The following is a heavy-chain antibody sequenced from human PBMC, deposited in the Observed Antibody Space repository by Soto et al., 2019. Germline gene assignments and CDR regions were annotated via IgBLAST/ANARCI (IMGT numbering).Heavy chain of an antibody. CDR3: TREILLWFGELWPQAFDI. D-gene: IGHD3-10*01. J-gene: IGHJ3*02. CDR2: IRSKAYGGTT. Sequence: PGGSLRLSCTASGFTFGDYAMSWFRQAPGKGLEWVGFIRSKAYGGTTEYAASVKGRFTISRDDSKSIAYLQMNSLKTEDTAVYYCTREILLWFGELWPQAFDIWGQGTMVTVSS. CDR1: GFTFGDYA. V-gene: IGHV3-49*03.